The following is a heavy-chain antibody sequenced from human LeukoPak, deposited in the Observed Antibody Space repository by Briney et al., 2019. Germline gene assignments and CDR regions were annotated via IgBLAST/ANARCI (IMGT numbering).Heavy chain of an antibody. CDR2: INTNTGNP. D-gene: IGHD6-19*01. Sequence: GASVKVSCKASGYSFTGYAMNWVRQAPGQGLEWMGWINTNTGNPTYAQGFTGRFVSSLDTSVSTAYLQISSLKAEDTAVYYCAREYSSGWYYFDYWGQGTLVTVSS. CDR3: AREYSSGWYYFDY. V-gene: IGHV7-4-1*02. J-gene: IGHJ4*02. CDR1: GYSFTGYA.